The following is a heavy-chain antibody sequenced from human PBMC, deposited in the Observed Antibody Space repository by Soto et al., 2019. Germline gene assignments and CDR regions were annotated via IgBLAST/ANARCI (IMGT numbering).Heavy chain of an antibody. CDR2: IYYSGST. D-gene: IGHD2-2*02. CDR3: ARGVGYCISTSCYSYWFDP. J-gene: IGHJ5*02. Sequence: PSETLSLTCTVSGGSISSYYWSWIRQPPGKGLEWIGYIYYSGSTNYNPSLKSRVTISVDTSKNQFSLKLSSVTAADTAVYYCARGVGYCISTSCYSYWFDPWGQGTLVTVSS. CDR1: GGSISSYY. V-gene: IGHV4-59*12.